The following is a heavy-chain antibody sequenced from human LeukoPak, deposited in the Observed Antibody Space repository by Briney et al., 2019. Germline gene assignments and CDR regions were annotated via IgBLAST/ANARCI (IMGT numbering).Heavy chain of an antibody. CDR2: ISAYNGNT. CDR3: ARRHYYDSSGYYRKVGYYGMDV. Sequence: ASVKVSCKASGYIFTSYGISWVRQAPGQGLEWMGWISAYNGNTNYAQKFQGRVTMTRDTSISTAYMELSRLRSDDTAVYYCARRHYYDSSGYYRKVGYYGMDVWGQGTTVTVSS. D-gene: IGHD3-22*01. V-gene: IGHV1-18*01. CDR1: GYIFTSYG. J-gene: IGHJ6*02.